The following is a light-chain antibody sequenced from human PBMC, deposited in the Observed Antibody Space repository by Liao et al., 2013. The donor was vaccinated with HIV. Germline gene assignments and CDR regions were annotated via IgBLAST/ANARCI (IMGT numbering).Light chain of an antibody. CDR2: YDT. CDR1: KLGNKY. J-gene: IGLJ3*02. Sequence: SYELTQPPSVSVSPGQTASITCSGDKLGNKYGCWYQQKPGQAPVPVIYYDTVRPSGIPDRFSGSNSGNTATLTISRVEAGDEADYYCQAWDSSTGVFGGGTKLTVL. CDR3: QAWDSSTGV. V-gene: IGLV3-1*01.